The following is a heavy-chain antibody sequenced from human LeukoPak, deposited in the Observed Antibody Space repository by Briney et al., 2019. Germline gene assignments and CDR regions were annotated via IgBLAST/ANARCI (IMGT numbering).Heavy chain of an antibody. CDR1: GYTFTGYY. Sequence: ASVKVSCKASGYTFTGYYMHWVRQAPGQGLEWMGGIIPIFGTANYAPKFQGRVTITTDESTSTAYMELSSLRSEDTAVYYCARGPPGYWFDPWGQGTLVTVSS. V-gene: IGHV1-69*05. CDR2: IIPIFGTA. J-gene: IGHJ5*02. CDR3: ARGPPGYWFDP. D-gene: IGHD3-10*01.